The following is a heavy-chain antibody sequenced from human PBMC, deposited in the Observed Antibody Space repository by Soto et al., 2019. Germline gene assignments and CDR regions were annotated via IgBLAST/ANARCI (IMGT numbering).Heavy chain of an antibody. J-gene: IGHJ2*01. Sequence: QVQLVQSGAEVKKPGSSVKVSCKASGGTFSSYAISWVRQAPGQGLEWMGGIIPIFGTANYAQKFQGRVTITADESTSTAYMELSILRSEDTAVYYCARVALAVAGSNWYFDLWGRGTLVTVSS. D-gene: IGHD6-19*01. CDR2: IIPIFGTA. CDR1: GGTFSSYA. V-gene: IGHV1-69*01. CDR3: ARVALAVAGSNWYFDL.